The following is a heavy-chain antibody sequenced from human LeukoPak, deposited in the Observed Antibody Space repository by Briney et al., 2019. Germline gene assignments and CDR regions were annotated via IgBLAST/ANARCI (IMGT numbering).Heavy chain of an antibody. CDR3: AKDLVRAAPGTIFGY. CDR1: GFTFSSYG. J-gene: IGHJ4*02. D-gene: IGHD6-13*01. V-gene: IGHV3-23*01. Sequence: PGGTLRLSCAASGFTFSSYGMSWVRQALGKGLEWVSAVSGSGGSTYYADSVKGRFTISRDNSKNTLYLQMNSLRAEDTAVYYCAKDLVRAAPGTIFGYWGQGTLVTVSS. CDR2: VSGSGGST.